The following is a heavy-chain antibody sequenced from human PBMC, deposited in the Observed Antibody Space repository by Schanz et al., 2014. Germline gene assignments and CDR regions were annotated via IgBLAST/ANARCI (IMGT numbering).Heavy chain of an antibody. CDR1: GFTFSSFG. CDR2: ITGSGGST. J-gene: IGHJ4*02. CDR3: VRDYNWGFDN. Sequence: QVQLVESGGGVVQPGGSLRLSCAASGFTFSSFGMHWVRQAPGKGLEWVSAITGSGGSTYYADSVKGRFTISRDNAKSSLYLQMSSLRDEDTAIYYCVRDYNWGFDNWGQGTLVTVSS. D-gene: IGHD7-27*01. V-gene: IGHV3-NL1*01.